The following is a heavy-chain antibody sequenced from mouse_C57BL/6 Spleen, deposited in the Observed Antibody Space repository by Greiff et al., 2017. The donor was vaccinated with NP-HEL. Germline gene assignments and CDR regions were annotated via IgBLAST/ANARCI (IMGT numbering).Heavy chain of an antibody. D-gene: IGHD1-1*02. J-gene: IGHJ4*01. V-gene: IGHV1-26*01. CDR2: INPNNGGT. CDR1: GYTFTDYY. CDR3: ARMGSLYAMDD. Sequence: EVQLQQSGPELVKPGASVKISCKASGYTFTDYYMNWVKQSHGKSLEWIGDINPNNGGTSYNQKFKGKATLTVDKSSSTAYMELRSLTSEDSAVYYCARMGSLYAMDDWGKGTSVTVSS.